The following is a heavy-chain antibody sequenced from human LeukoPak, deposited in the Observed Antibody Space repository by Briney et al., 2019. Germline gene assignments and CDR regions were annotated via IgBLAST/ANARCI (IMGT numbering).Heavy chain of an antibody. CDR3: ARGEPSYDFWSGWPRYYFDY. CDR2: INTNTGNP. Sequence: ASVEVSCKASGYTFTSYAMNWVRQAPGQGLEWMGWINTNTGNPTYAQGFTGRFVFSLDTSVSTAYLQISSLKAEDTAVYYCARGEPSYDFWSGWPRYYFDYWGQGTLVTVSS. D-gene: IGHD3-3*01. J-gene: IGHJ4*02. CDR1: GYTFTSYA. V-gene: IGHV7-4-1*02.